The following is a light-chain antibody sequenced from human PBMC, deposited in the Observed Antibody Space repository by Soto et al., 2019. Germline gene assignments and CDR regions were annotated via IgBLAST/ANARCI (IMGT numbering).Light chain of an antibody. CDR3: SSSTSSSTLV. Sequence: QSALTQPASVSGSPGQSITISCTGTSSDVGGYNYVSWYQQHPGKAPNLVIYDVNNRPSGVSNRFSGSKSGNTASLTISGLQAEDEADYYCSSSTSSSTLVFGGGTKLTVL. V-gene: IGLV2-14*01. CDR2: DVN. CDR1: SSDVGGYNY. J-gene: IGLJ2*01.